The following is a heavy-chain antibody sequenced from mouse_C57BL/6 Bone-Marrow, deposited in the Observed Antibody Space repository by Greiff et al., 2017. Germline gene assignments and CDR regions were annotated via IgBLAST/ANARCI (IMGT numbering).Heavy chain of an antibody. CDR1: GFTFSSYA. V-gene: IGHV5-9-1*02. D-gene: IGHD2-3*01. Sequence: EVNLVESGEGLVKPGGSLKLSCAASGFTFSSYAMSWVRQTPEKRLEWVAYISSGGDYIYYADTVKGRFTISRDNARNTLYLQMSSLKSEDTAMYYCTRCDGYYVFAYWGQGTLVTVSA. J-gene: IGHJ3*01. CDR3: TRCDGYYVFAY. CDR2: ISSGGDYI.